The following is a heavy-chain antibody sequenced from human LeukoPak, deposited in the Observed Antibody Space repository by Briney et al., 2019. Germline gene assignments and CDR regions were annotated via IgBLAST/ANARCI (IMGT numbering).Heavy chain of an antibody. V-gene: IGHV3-7*01. D-gene: IGHD2-8*01. CDR1: RFTLSAYW. Sequence: PGGSLRLSCAASRFTLSAYWMSWVRQAPGKGLEWVAHIKGDGSEKYSVDSVKARFTISRDNAKSSLYLQMNSLRAEETALYCCARGGFGYVYFDYWGQGSLVTVSS. CDR2: IKGDGSEK. CDR3: ARGGFGYVYFDY. J-gene: IGHJ4*02.